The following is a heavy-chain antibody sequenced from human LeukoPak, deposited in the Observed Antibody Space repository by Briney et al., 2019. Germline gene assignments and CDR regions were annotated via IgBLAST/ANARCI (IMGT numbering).Heavy chain of an antibody. CDR1: GFTFSNYG. V-gene: IGHV3-30*18. CDR3: AKEAFDSSGSSDY. D-gene: IGHD3-22*01. CDR2: ISYDGSNK. J-gene: IGHJ4*02. Sequence: PAESLRLSCAVSGFTFSNYGMHWVRQAPGKGLEWVAVISYDGSNKYSADSVKGRFPISRDNSKNTLYLQMNSLRAEDTAVYYCAKEAFDSSGSSDYWGQGTLVTVSS.